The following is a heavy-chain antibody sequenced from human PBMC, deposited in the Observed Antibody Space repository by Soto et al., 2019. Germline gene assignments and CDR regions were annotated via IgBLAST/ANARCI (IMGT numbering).Heavy chain of an antibody. CDR1: GFSLSTIGVG. V-gene: IGHV2-5*02. CDR2: IYWDDDK. CDR3: QSRCGGDCLQSYSSHSYYGLDV. D-gene: IGHD2-21*02. Sequence: QITLKESGPTLVKPTQTLTLTCTFSGFSLSTIGVGVGWIRQPPGKALEWLALIYWDDDKRYSPSLKSRLTVTKDTSKHQVALTMTNMDPVDTATYCVQSRCGGDCLQSYSSHSYYGLDVWGQGTTVTVSS. J-gene: IGHJ6*02.